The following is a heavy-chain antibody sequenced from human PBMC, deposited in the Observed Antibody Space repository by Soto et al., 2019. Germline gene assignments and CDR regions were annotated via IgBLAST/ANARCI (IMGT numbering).Heavy chain of an antibody. J-gene: IGHJ4*02. CDR3: AKGAAAGTV. V-gene: IGHV3-9*01. CDR2: ISWNSGSI. D-gene: IGHD6-13*01. Sequence: EVQLVESGGGLVQPGRSLRLSCAASGFTFDDYAMHWVRQAPGKGLEWVSGISWNSGSIGYADSVKGRFTISRDNAKNSLYLQMNSLIAEDTALYYCAKGAAAGTVWGQGTLVTVSS. CDR1: GFTFDDYA.